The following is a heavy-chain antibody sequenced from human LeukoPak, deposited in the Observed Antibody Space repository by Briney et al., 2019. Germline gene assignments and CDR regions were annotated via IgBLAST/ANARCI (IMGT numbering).Heavy chain of an antibody. D-gene: IGHD6-6*01. J-gene: IGHJ4*02. CDR1: GGSFSGYY. Sequence: SETPSLTCAVYGGSFSGYYWSWIRQPPGKGLEWIGEINHSGSTNYNPSLKSRVTISVGMSKNQISLKLSSVTAADTAVYYCARVLGGIAARPDYFDYWGQGTLVTVSS. CDR3: ARVLGGIAARPDYFDY. CDR2: INHSGST. V-gene: IGHV4-34*01.